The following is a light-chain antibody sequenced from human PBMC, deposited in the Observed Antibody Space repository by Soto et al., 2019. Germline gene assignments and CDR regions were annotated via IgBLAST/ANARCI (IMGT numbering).Light chain of an antibody. CDR3: SSYAGGNNLV. CDR2: EVS. Sequence: QAVVTQPPSASGSPGQSVTISCTGTRSDIGLYNYVSWYQQHPGKAPKVIIFEVSQRPSGVPYRFSGSKSGNTASLTVSGLQAEDEANYFCSSYAGGNNLVFGGGTKLTVL. J-gene: IGLJ2*01. V-gene: IGLV2-8*01. CDR1: RSDIGLYNY.